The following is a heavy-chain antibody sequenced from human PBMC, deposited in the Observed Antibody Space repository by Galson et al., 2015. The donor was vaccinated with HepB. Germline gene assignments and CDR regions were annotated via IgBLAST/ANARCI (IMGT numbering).Heavy chain of an antibody. J-gene: IGHJ4*02. Sequence: SLRLSCAVSGIRFSSWWMDWVRQPPGKGLQWVANINEDGSEKNYVDSVKGRFTISRDNARNSLYLQMNSLRVEDMGVYYCSVSLDYWGQGALVTVSS. CDR1: GIRFSSWW. CDR3: SVSLDY. CDR2: INEDGSEK. V-gene: IGHV3-7*01.